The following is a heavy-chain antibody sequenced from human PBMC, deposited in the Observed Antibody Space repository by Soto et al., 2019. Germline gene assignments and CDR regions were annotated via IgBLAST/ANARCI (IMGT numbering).Heavy chain of an antibody. Sequence: ASLKVSCKASGYSFSGYHMRWVRQAPGQGLEWMGWINPNCRATNYAQSFQGRVTMTRDTSISTAYMEVSRLRSDDTDVYYCARDGGYTNLVYWFDTWGQGTLVTVSS. D-gene: IGHD2-2*02. CDR2: INPNCRAT. J-gene: IGHJ5*02. CDR3: ARDGGYTNLVYWFDT. CDR1: GYSFSGYH. V-gene: IGHV1-2*02.